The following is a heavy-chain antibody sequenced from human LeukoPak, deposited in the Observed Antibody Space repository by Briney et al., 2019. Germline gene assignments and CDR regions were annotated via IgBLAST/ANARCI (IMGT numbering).Heavy chain of an antibody. CDR3: ARDPPSSTGGHSI. CDR1: GYTFTGYY. D-gene: IGHD2-2*01. J-gene: IGHJ3*02. V-gene: IGHV1-2*02. Sequence: PLASVKVSCKSSGYTFTGYYMHWVRQAPGQGLEWMGWINPNSGGTKYAQKFQGRVTMTRDTSITTAYMELSRLRSDDTAVYYCARDPPSSTGGHSIWGQGTMVTVSS. CDR2: INPNSGGT.